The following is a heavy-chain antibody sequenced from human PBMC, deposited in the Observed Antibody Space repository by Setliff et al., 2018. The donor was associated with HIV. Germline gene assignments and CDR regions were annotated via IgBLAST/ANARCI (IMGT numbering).Heavy chain of an antibody. V-gene: IGHV4-61*01. D-gene: IGHD5-18*01. CDR1: GGSISSGSYY. CDR2: IYYTGGT. CDR3: ARTRGYSLYYFDY. J-gene: IGHJ4*02. Sequence: SETLSLTCTVSGGSISSGSYYWSWIRQPPGKGLEWIGYIYYTGGTAYNPSLKSRVTMSGDTSKNKVSLKLRSVSAADTAVYYCARTRGYSLYYFDYWGQGTLVTVSS.